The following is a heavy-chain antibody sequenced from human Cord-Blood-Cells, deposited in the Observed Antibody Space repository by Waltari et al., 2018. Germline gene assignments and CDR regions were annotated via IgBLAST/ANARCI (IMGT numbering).Heavy chain of an antibody. J-gene: IGHJ4*02. Sequence: EVQLVESGGGLVQPGGSLRLSCAASGFTFSSYWMSWVRQAPGKGLEWVANIKQDGSEKYYVDFVKGRFTISRDNAKNSLYLQMNSLRAEDTAVYYCARGPLRYFDWLLWNFDYWGQGTLVTISS. V-gene: IGHV3-7*04. CDR2: IKQDGSEK. CDR3: ARGPLRYFDWLLWNFDY. CDR1: GFTFSSYW. D-gene: IGHD3-9*01.